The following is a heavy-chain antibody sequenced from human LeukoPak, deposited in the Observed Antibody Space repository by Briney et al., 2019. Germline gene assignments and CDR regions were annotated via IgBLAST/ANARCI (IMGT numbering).Heavy chain of an antibody. CDR3: ARVAAAGFAYDKFDP. V-gene: IGHV1-46*01. CDR2: INPSGAST. D-gene: IGHD6-13*01. J-gene: IGHJ5*02. CDR1: GYTFTSYY. Sequence: GASVKVSCKASGYTFTSYYMHWVRQAPGQGLEWMGIINPSGASTNYAQKFQGRVNMTRDTSTNTVYMELGSLRSEGTAVYYCARVAAAGFAYDKFDPWGQGTLVTVSS.